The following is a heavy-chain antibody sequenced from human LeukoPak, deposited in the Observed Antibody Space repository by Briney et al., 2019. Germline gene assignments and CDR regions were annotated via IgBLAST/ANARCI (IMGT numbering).Heavy chain of an antibody. CDR2: ISYDGKNK. J-gene: IGHJ4*02. CDR3: AKGRPMVRGVIIIPEFDY. V-gene: IGHV3-30*02. Sequence: GGSLRLSCAASGFTFSSYGMHWVRQTPGKGPEWVAFISYDGKNKFYADSVKGRFTISRDNSKNTLYLQMNSLRAEDTAVYYCAKGRPMVRGVIIIPEFDYWGQGTLVTVSS. D-gene: IGHD3-10*01. CDR1: GFTFSSYG.